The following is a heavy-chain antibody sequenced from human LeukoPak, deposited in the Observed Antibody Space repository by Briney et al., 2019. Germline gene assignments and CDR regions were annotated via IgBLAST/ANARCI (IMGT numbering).Heavy chain of an antibody. J-gene: IGHJ4*02. CDR2: ISGGDGTT. V-gene: IGHV3-23*01. CDR1: GFTFSNCA. Sequence: GGSLRLSCAASGFTFSNCAMSWVRQAPGKGLEWVSTISGGDGTTYHADSVKGRFTISRDNSKNTLYLQMNSLTAEDTAVYYCAKDGRFLESPYWGQGTLVTVSS. D-gene: IGHD3-3*01. CDR3: AKDGRFLESPY.